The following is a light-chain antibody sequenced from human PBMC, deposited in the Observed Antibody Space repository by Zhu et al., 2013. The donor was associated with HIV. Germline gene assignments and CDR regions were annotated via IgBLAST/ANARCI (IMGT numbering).Light chain of an antibody. CDR2: ELS. J-gene: IGKJ4*01. CDR1: QSLLHGPGYNY. Sequence: DIVMTQSPLSLPVTPGEPASISCRSSQSLLHGPGYNYLYWYLQKPGQSPQLLIYELSSRFSGVPDRFSGSGSGTDFTLKISRVEAEDVGIYYCMQGINIPPTFGGGTKIEIK. CDR3: MQGINIPPT. V-gene: IGKV2-29*03.